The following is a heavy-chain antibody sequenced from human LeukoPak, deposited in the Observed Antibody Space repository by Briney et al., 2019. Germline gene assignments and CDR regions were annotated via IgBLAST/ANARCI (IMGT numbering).Heavy chain of an antibody. D-gene: IGHD2-15*01. Sequence: PGGSLRLSCAASGFTFSSYAMHWVRQAPGKGLEYVSALSSNGGSTYYANSVKGRFTISRDNSKNTLYLQMGSLRAEDMAVYYCARDYCSGGSCYSGGVYFDYWGQGTLVTVSS. CDR1: GFTFSSYA. J-gene: IGHJ4*02. CDR2: LSSNGGST. V-gene: IGHV3-64*01. CDR3: ARDYCSGGSCYSGGVYFDY.